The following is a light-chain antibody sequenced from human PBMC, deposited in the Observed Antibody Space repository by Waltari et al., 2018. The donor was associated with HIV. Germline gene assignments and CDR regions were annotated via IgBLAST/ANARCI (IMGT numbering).Light chain of an antibody. J-gene: IGKJ1*01. V-gene: IGKV3-15*01. CDR2: GAS. CDR3: QQYNGWPRT. Sequence: EIVMTQSPATLSVTPGERATLSCRASQRFGTNLGWYQKKPGQAARLLIYGASTRAPGIPDNFSGSGDGTDVSLTIGSLQPEDLAVYYCQQYNGWPRTFGQGTKVEIK. CDR1: QRFGTN.